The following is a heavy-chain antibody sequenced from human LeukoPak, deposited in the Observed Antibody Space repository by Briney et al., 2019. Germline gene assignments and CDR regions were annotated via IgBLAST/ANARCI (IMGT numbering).Heavy chain of an antibody. J-gene: IGHJ6*03. CDR3: ATVGIAAAGTGYYYYMDV. Sequence: ASVKVSCKASGYTFTSYGISWVRQAPGQGLEWMGWLSAYNGNTNYAQKLQGRVTMTTDTSTSTAYMELRSLRSDDTAVYYCATVGIAAAGTGYYYYMDVWGKGTTVTVSS. D-gene: IGHD6-13*01. CDR1: GYTFTSYG. V-gene: IGHV1-18*01. CDR2: LSAYNGNT.